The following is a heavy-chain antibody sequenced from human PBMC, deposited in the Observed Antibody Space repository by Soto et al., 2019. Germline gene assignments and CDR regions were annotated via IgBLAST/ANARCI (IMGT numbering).Heavy chain of an antibody. D-gene: IGHD1-7*01. V-gene: IGHV3-30*03. CDR1: GFTFSSYG. Sequence: QVQLVESGGGVVQPGRSLRLSCAASGFTFSSYGMHWVRQAPGKGLEWAAAISYDGSNKYYADSVKGRFTISRDNSKNSLYLQMNSLRAEDTAVYYCAIGLELLFGWYFDLWGRGALVTVSS. CDR2: ISYDGSNK. J-gene: IGHJ2*01. CDR3: AIGLELLFGWYFDL.